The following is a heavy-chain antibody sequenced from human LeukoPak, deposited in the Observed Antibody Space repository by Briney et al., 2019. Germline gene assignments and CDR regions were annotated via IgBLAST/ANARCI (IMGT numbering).Heavy chain of an antibody. D-gene: IGHD1-14*01. CDR2: IFTTGST. CDR1: GGSMRNSY. CDR3: ARDGVPRTNLVARPFHP. V-gene: IGHV4-4*07. J-gene: IGHJ1*01. Sequence: PSETLSLTCTVSGGSMRNSYWSWIRQPAGKGLEWVGRIFTTGSTNYNPSLKSRVTMSIDTSKNQFSLKVTSVTAADTAVYYCARDGVPRTNLVARPFHPWGQGTLVTVSS.